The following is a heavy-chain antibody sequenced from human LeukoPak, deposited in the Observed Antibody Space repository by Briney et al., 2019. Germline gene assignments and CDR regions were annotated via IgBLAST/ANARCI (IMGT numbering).Heavy chain of an antibody. CDR2: ISTNGSST. D-gene: IGHD4-23*01. CDR3: ATGLTVAAPLDY. V-gene: IGHV3-64*01. J-gene: IGHJ4*02. CDR1: VYPLSPYN. Sequence: GGPQTLLCTGSVYPLSPYNMLGPRRAPGEGLEYVLAISTNGSSTYHVNSVKGRFTISRDNSKNTLYLQMGSLRAEDMAVYYCATGLTVAAPLDYWGQGTLVTVAS.